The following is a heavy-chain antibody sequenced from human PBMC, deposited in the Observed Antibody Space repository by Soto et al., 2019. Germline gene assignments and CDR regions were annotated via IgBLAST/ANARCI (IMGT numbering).Heavy chain of an antibody. CDR2: ISGSGGST. CDR3: AKPRIAAAAPDY. CDR1: GFTFRSYA. J-gene: IGHJ4*02. Sequence: GGSLRLSCAASGFTFRSYARSWVRQAPGKGLEWVSAISGSGGSTYYADSVKGRFTISRDNSKNTLYLQMNSLRAEDTAVYYCAKPRIAAAAPDYWGQGTLVTVSS. D-gene: IGHD6-13*01. V-gene: IGHV3-23*01.